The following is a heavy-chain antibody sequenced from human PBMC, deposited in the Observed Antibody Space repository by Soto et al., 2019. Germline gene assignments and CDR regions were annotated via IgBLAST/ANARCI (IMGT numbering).Heavy chain of an antibody. D-gene: IGHD6-19*01. CDR3: ARRSGWGTDY. J-gene: IGHJ4*02. CDR1: GFTFSSYA. CDR2: ISYDASNK. Sequence: QVQLVESGGTVVQPGRSLRLSCAASGFTFSSYALQWVRQAPGKGLEWVTLISYDASNKYYGNCVKGRFTIATDKSTNTLYLQMDSLRAEDSAVYYCARRSGWGTDYWGQATLVRVSP. V-gene: IGHV3-30*03.